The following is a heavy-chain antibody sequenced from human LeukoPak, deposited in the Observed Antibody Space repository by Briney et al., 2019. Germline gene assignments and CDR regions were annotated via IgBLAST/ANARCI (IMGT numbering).Heavy chain of an antibody. V-gene: IGHV3-9*01. J-gene: IGHJ5*02. D-gene: IGHD5-12*01. CDR1: GFTFSSYS. CDR2: ISWSSDNI. CDR3: AKDSGSSSGYEGWFDP. Sequence: PGGSLRLSCAASGFTFSSYSMNWVRQAPGKGLEWVSGISWSSDNIDYADSVKGRFTISRDNAKNSLYLQMNSLRVEDTALYYCAKDSGSSSGYEGWFDPWGQGTLVTVSS.